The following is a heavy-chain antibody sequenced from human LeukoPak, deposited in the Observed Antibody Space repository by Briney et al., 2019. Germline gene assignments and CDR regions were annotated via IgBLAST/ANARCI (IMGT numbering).Heavy chain of an antibody. CDR3: VREGTYYYESSAYSLFDP. Sequence: SQTLSLTCTVSGGSINTGSYYWSWIRQPAGKGLEWIVHIYTTGSTNYNPSLKSRVTISLDTSKNQFSLKLNSVTAADTAVYYCVREGTYYYESSAYSLFDPWGQGTLVTVSS. D-gene: IGHD3-22*01. V-gene: IGHV4-61*09. J-gene: IGHJ5*02. CDR1: GGSINTGSYY. CDR2: IYTTGST.